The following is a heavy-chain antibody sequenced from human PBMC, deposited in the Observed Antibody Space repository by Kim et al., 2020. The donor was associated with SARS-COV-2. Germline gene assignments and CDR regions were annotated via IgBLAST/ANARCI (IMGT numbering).Heavy chain of an antibody. CDR2: IYYSGST. D-gene: IGHD2-15*01. Sequence: SETLSLTCTVSGGSISSSSYYWGWIRQPPGKGLEWIGSIYYSGSTYYNPSLKSRVTISVDTSKNQFSLKLSSVTAADTAVYYCARRPKGYCSGGSCYRDYYGMDVWGQGTTVTVSS. CDR3: ARRPKGYCSGGSCYRDYYGMDV. V-gene: IGHV4-39*01. J-gene: IGHJ6*02. CDR1: GGSISSSSYY.